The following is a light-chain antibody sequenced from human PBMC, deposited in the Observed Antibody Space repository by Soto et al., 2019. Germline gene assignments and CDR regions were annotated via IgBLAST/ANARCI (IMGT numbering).Light chain of an antibody. V-gene: IGKV1-39*01. CDR3: QQSYSTLVLT. J-gene: IGKJ4*01. CDR1: QGVDSD. CDR2: GAS. Sequence: IPMTQSPSSLSASVGDSVTITCRASQGVDSDLSWYQQRPGKAPKLLIYGASNLHSGVPSRFSGRRSGALFTLTISSLQPEDVATYYCQQSYSTLVLTFGGGTKVELK.